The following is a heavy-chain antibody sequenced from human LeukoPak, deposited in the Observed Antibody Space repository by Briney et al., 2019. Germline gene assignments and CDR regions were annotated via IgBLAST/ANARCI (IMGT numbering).Heavy chain of an antibody. CDR3: ARASSAGFVYYFYLDV. D-gene: IGHD6-13*01. Sequence: GGSLRLSCAASGFTFSSYWMSWVRQAPGKGLEWVANIKQDGSEKYYVDSVKGRFTISRDNAKNSLYLQMNSLRAEDTAVYYRARASSAGFVYYFYLDVWGKGTTVTISS. CDR2: IKQDGSEK. J-gene: IGHJ6*03. V-gene: IGHV3-7*01. CDR1: GFTFSSYW.